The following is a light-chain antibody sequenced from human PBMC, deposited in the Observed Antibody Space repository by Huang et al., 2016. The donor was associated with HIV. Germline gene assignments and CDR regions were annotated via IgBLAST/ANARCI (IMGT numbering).Light chain of an antibody. CDR3: HQYGSSGT. CDR1: QSVSSNY. CDR2: GAS. J-gene: IGKJ1*01. V-gene: IGKV3-20*01. Sequence: EVVLTQSPGTLSLSPGEGATLSCMASQSVSSNYLAWYQQKPGQAPRLLIYGASSRATGISYRFSGSGSGTDFTLTIGRLEPEDFAVYYCHQYGSSGTFGQGTKVEFK.